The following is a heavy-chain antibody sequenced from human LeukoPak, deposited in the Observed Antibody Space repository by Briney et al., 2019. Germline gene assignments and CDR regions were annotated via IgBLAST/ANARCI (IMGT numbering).Heavy chain of an antibody. CDR1: GDSVSSNSAG. Sequence: SQTLSLTCAISGDSVSSNSAGWNWLRQSPSRGLEWLGRTYYRSKWYNDDALSVKSRITINPDTAKNQFSLQLNSVTPEDTAVYYCTKGRGIWGQGTLVTVSS. D-gene: IGHD3-10*01. V-gene: IGHV6-1*01. CDR3: TKGRGI. CDR2: TYYRSKWYN. J-gene: IGHJ4*02.